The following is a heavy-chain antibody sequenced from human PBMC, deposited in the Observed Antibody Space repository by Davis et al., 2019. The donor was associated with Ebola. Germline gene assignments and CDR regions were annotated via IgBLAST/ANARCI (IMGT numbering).Heavy chain of an antibody. V-gene: IGHV3-43*02. D-gene: IGHD6-13*01. CDR2: INGDGDYT. CDR3: ARGPMPSWYADYYKYGMDV. CDR1: GFTFDQFA. Sequence: GESLKISCAASGFTFDQFAMHWVRQRPGKGLERVSLINGDGDYTYYADSVKGRFTISRDNSKESLYLQMNSLRSEDSALYFCARGPMPSWYADYYKYGMDVWGQGTTVTASS. J-gene: IGHJ6*02.